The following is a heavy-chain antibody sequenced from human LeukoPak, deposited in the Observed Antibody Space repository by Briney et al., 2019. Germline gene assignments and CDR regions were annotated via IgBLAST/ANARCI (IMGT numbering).Heavy chain of an antibody. J-gene: IGHJ4*02. Sequence: PGGSLRLSCAASGFTFSGYAMSWVRQAPGKGLEWVSAIVGGGATTFFADSVKGRFTISRDNSRNTVYLQMNSLRAEDTAVYYCAKARLSTGWAYNDFWSQGTLVTVSS. CDR2: IVGGGATT. D-gene: IGHD6-19*01. CDR1: GFTFSGYA. CDR3: AKARLSTGWAYNDF. V-gene: IGHV3-23*01.